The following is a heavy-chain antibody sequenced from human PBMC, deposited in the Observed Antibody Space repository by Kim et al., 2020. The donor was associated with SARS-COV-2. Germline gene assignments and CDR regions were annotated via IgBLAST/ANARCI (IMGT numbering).Heavy chain of an antibody. CDR3: ARDGRGGDFDY. J-gene: IGHJ4*02. Sequence: KYYADSVKGRFTISRDNSKNTLYLQMNSLRAEDTAVYYCARDGRGGDFDYWGQGTLVTVSS. D-gene: IGHD2-21*01. CDR2: K. V-gene: IGHV3-33*01.